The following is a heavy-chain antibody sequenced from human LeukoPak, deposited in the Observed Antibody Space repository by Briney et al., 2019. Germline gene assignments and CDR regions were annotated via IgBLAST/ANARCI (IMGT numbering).Heavy chain of an antibody. V-gene: IGHV4-39*01. CDR3: ARRGMRWLQSKNFDY. CDR2: IYYSGST. J-gene: IGHJ4*01. CDR1: GGSISSSSYY. D-gene: IGHD5-24*01. Sequence: SETLSLTCTVSGGSISSSSYYWGWIRQPPGKGLEWIGSIYYSGSTYYNPSLKSRVTISVDTSKNQFSLKLSSVTAADTAVYYCARRGMRWLQSKNFDYWGHGTLVTVSS.